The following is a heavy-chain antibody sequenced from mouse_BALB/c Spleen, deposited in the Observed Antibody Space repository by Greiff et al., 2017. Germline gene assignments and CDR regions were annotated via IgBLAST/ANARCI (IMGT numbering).Heavy chain of an antibody. Sequence: VQLKESGPGLVKPSQSLSLTCTVTGYSITSDYAWNWIRQFPGNKLEWMGYISYSGSTSYNPSLKSRISITRDTSKNQFFLQLNSVTTEDTATYYCARGNGWFAYWGQGTLVTVSA. J-gene: IGHJ3*01. CDR2: ISYSGST. CDR3: ARGNGWFAY. V-gene: IGHV3-2*02. D-gene: IGHD2-1*01. CDR1: GYSITSDYA.